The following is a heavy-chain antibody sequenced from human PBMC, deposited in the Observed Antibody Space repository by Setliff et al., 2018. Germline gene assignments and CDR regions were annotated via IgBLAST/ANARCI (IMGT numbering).Heavy chain of an antibody. Sequence: ASVKVSCKVSGGTFSSYGISWVRQAPGQGLEWMGGTIPIFGTTNYAQKFQGRVTIITDESTTTAYMELSSLRSDDTAVYYCAREGVDSRSSTDYRYYMDVWGKGTTVTVSS. CDR3: AREGVDSRSSTDYRYYMDV. CDR1: GGTFSSYG. CDR2: TIPIFGTT. D-gene: IGHD3-22*01. J-gene: IGHJ6*03. V-gene: IGHV1-69*05.